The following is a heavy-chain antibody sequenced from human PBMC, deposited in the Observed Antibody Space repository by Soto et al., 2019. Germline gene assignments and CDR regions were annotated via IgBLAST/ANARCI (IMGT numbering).Heavy chain of an antibody. V-gene: IGHV3-64D*06. Sequence: PGGSLRLSCLASGFTFSSYAMHWVRQAPGKGLEYVSGIRGNGDPPFYADSVKGRFTISRDNSKNTLYLQMSSLGADDTAVYYCVKSRGGNNFDFFDWGQGALVTVSS. CDR2: IRGNGDPP. CDR1: GFTFSSYA. D-gene: IGHD5-12*01. CDR3: VKSRGGNNFDFFD. J-gene: IGHJ4*02.